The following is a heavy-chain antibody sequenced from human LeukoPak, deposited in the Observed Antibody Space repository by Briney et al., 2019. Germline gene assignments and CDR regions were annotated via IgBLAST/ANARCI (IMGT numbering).Heavy chain of an antibody. CDR2: IYYSEST. Sequence: SETLSLTCTVSGGSISSSSYYWGWIRQPPGKGLEWIGSIYYSESTNYNPSLKSRVTISVDTSNNQFSLKLSSVTAADTAVYYCARLKYGGKPGGFYYYYMDVWGKGATVTVSS. CDR1: GGSISSSSYY. J-gene: IGHJ6*03. V-gene: IGHV4-39*07. D-gene: IGHD4-23*01. CDR3: ARLKYGGKPGGFYYYYMDV.